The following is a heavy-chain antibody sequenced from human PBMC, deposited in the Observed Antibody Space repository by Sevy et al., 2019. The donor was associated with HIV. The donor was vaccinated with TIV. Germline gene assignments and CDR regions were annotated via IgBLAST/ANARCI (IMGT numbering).Heavy chain of an antibody. Sequence: GGSLRLSCAASGFTFSNSAMSWVRQAPGKGLEWVSAISGGGSSTYYADSVKGRFTISRDNSKNTLSLQMNSLRAEDTAVYYCAKNNSSPLGNYYYYGMDVWGQGTTVTVSS. CDR1: GFTFSNSA. V-gene: IGHV3-23*01. CDR3: AKNNSSPLGNYYYYGMDV. CDR2: ISGGGSST. J-gene: IGHJ6*02. D-gene: IGHD6-6*01.